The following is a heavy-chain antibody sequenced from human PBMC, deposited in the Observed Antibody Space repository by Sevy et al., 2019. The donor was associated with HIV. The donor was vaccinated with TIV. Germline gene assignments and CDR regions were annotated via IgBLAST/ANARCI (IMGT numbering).Heavy chain of an antibody. Sequence: GESLKISCAVSGFTLTNEFFSWVRQAPGKGLEWVAVVYSGGATYYADSVKGRFTLSRDKSTSTLYVQMKSLIAEDTAVYYCARVGYCRGGTCFSGFYYAMDVWGQGTTVTVSS. CDR3: ARVGYCRGGTCFSGFYYAMDV. D-gene: IGHD2-15*01. CDR1: GFTLTNEF. CDR2: VYSGGAT. V-gene: IGHV3-53*01. J-gene: IGHJ6*02.